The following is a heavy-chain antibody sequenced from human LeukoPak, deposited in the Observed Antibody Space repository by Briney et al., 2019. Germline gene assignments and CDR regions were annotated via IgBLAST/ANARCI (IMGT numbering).Heavy chain of an antibody. Sequence: SGGSLRLSCAASGFSFSGSAIHWVRLASGRGPEWVGRIRNRVNNYATAYAASVRGRFIISRDDSKNTAYLQMNSLEIDDTAVYYCTSGKHCYGGTCYAFEYWGQGTVVAVSS. CDR1: GFSFSGSA. D-gene: IGHD2-15*01. CDR3: TSGKHCYGGTCYAFEY. CDR2: IRNRVNNYAT. J-gene: IGHJ4*02. V-gene: IGHV3-73*01.